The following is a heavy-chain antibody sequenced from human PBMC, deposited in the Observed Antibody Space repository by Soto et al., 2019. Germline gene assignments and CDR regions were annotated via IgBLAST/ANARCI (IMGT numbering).Heavy chain of an antibody. D-gene: IGHD2-15*01. CDR3: ARDTLGYCSGGSCYAPRGFDY. CDR1: GGSISSGGYY. J-gene: IGHJ4*02. Sequence: QVQLQESGPGLVKPSQTLSLTCTVSGGSISSGGYYWSWIRQHPGKGLEWIGYIYYSGSTYYNPSLKSRVTIAVDPSKNQFSLKLSSVTAADTAVYYCARDTLGYCSGGSCYAPRGFDYWGQGTLVTVSS. CDR2: IYYSGST. V-gene: IGHV4-31*03.